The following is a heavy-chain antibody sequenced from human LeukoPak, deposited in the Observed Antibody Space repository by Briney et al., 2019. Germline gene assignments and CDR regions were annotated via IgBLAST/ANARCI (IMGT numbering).Heavy chain of an antibody. CDR3: AKDPESSSWSYYYYYGMDV. D-gene: IGHD6-13*01. Sequence: GGSLRLSCAASGFTFSSYWMSWVRQAPGKGLVWVSRINTDGSSTSYADSVKGRFTISRDNAKNTLYLQMNSLRAEDTAVYYCAKDPESSSWSYYYYYGMDVWGQGTTVTVSS. J-gene: IGHJ6*02. CDR2: INTDGSST. V-gene: IGHV3-74*01. CDR1: GFTFSSYW.